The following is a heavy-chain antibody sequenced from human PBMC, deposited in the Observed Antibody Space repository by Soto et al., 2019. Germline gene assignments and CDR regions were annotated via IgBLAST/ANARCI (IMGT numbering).Heavy chain of an antibody. V-gene: IGHV3-30*03. D-gene: IGHD3-10*01. CDR2: ISYDGSNK. J-gene: IGHJ6*02. CDR1: GFTFSSYG. CDR3: TRTRGGMDV. Sequence: PGGSLRLSCAASGFTFSSYGMHWVRQAPGKGLEWVAVISYDGSNKYYADSVKGRFTISRDNSKNTLYLQMNSLRAEDTAVYYCTRTRGGMDVWGQGTTVTVSS.